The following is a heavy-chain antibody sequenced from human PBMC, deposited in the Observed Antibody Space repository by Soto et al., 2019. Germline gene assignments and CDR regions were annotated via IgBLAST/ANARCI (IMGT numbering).Heavy chain of an antibody. V-gene: IGHV4-31*03. CDR3: ARRREISCKGYYGMDV. Sequence: QVQLQESGPGLVKPSQTLSLTCTVSGGSISSGGYYWGWIRQHPGKGLECIGDIYYSGSTYYNPSVKSRVTISVDTSKNQFSLKLSSVTAADTAVYYCARRREISCKGYYGMDVWGQGTTVTVSS. CDR1: GGSISSGGYY. J-gene: IGHJ6*02. CDR2: IYYSGST.